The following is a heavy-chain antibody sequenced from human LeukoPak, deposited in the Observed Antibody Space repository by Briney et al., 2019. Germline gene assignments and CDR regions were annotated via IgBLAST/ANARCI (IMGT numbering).Heavy chain of an antibody. Sequence: ASVKVSCKASGGTFSSYAISWVRQAPGQGLEWIGGIIPIFGTANYAQKFQGRVTITADESTSTAYMELSSLRSEDTAVYYCAYKVLGYCSGGSCYHPFDYWGQGTLVTVSS. CDR1: GGTFSSYA. D-gene: IGHD2-15*01. CDR2: IIPIFGTA. CDR3: AYKVLGYCSGGSCYHPFDY. J-gene: IGHJ4*02. V-gene: IGHV1-69*13.